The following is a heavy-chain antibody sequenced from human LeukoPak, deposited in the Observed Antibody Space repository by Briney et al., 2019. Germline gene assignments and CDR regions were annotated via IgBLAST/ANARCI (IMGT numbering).Heavy chain of an antibody. D-gene: IGHD3-9*01. CDR3: ARLYYDILTGYRPIDY. V-gene: IGHV4-39*01. J-gene: IGHJ4*02. CDR1: GVSISSSLYY. Sequence: SETLSLTCTVSGVSISSSLYYWGWIRQPPGKGLEWIGSIYYSGSTYYNPSLKSRVTISVDTSKNQFSLKLSSVTAADTAVYYCARLYYDILTGYRPIDYWGQGTLGTVSS. CDR2: IYYSGST.